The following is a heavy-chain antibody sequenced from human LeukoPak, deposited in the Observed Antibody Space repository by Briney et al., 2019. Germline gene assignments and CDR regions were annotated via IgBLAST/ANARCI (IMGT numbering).Heavy chain of an antibody. CDR1: GYTFTNHP. V-gene: IGHV1-18*01. J-gene: IGHJ6*03. Sequence: ASVKVSCKASGYTFTNHPISWVRQAPGQGLEWMGWINTYNGHTNYTQKVQGRVTMTTDTSTTTAYMELRSLRSDDTAVYFCARLNPYYFTYIMDVWANGTTVTVSS. CDR3: ARLNPYYFTYIMDV. D-gene: IGHD2/OR15-2a*01. CDR2: INTYNGHT.